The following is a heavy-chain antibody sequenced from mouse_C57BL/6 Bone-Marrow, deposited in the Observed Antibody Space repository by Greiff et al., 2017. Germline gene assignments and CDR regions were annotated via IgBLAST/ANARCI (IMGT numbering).Heavy chain of an antibody. CDR1: GYTFTDYN. D-gene: IGHD1-1*01. CDR3: ARRTTVVATDAMDY. V-gene: IGHV1-22*01. J-gene: IGHJ4*01. Sequence: EVQLQQSGPELVKPGASVKMSCKASGYTFTDYNMHWVKQSHGKSLEWIGYINPNNGGTSYNQKFKGKATLTVNKSSSTAYMELRSLTSEDAAVYYCARRTTVVATDAMDYWGQGTSGTVSS. CDR2: INPNNGGT.